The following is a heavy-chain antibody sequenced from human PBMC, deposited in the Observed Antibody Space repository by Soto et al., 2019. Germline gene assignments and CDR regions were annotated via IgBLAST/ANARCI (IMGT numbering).Heavy chain of an antibody. CDR1: GGSISSGGYS. D-gene: IGHD3-22*01. Sequence: SETLSLACAVSGGSISSGGYSWSWIRQPPGKGLEWIGYIYHSGSTYYNPSLKSRVTISVDTSKNQFSLKLSSVTAADTAVYYCARGSYSYDSSRYYHYWGQGTLVTVSS. V-gene: IGHV4-30-2*05. J-gene: IGHJ4*02. CDR2: IYHSGST. CDR3: ARGSYSYDSSRYYHY.